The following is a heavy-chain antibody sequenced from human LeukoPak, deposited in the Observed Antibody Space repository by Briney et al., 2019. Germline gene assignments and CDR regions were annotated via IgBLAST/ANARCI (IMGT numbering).Heavy chain of an antibody. D-gene: IGHD3-16*01. J-gene: IGHJ1*01. CDR1: GFTQNA. Sequence: PGGSLRLSCEASGFTQNAMGWVRQAPGKGLEWVASISRSGGNSHYADSVKGRFTISRDNSKNTVSLQMNSLRGEDTAVYYCAKDDAWGRYKDWGQGTLVTVSS. CDR2: ISRSGGNS. CDR3: AKDDAWGRYKD. V-gene: IGHV3-23*01.